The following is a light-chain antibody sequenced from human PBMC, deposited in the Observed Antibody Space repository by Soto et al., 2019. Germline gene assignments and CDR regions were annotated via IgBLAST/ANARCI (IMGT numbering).Light chain of an antibody. CDR1: SGSVATSYY. CDR3: VLYMGSGISV. CDR2: NTN. V-gene: IGLV8-61*01. Sequence: QAVVTKEPSFSLSPGRTVTLTCGLSSGSVATSYYPSWYQQTPGQSPRTLIYNTNTRSSGVPDRFSGSILGNKAALTITGAQSDDESDYYCVLYMGSGISVFGGGTQLTVL. J-gene: IGLJ3*02.